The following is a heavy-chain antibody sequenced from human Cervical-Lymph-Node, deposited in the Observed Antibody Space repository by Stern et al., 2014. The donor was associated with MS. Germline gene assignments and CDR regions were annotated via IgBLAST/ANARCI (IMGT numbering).Heavy chain of an antibody. Sequence: VQLVQSGAEVKKPGSSVKVSCKASRDTFSHYALSWVRQAPGQGLEWMGGIIPMLGRTSYAQKFQDRVTIIADISTNIVYVELSSLKSEDTALYFCARDQGDYGSGSENSWFDPWGQGTLVTVSS. J-gene: IGHJ5*02. CDR2: IIPMLGRT. V-gene: IGHV1-69*06. CDR3: ARDQGDYGSGSENSWFDP. D-gene: IGHD3-10*01. CDR1: RDTFSHYA.